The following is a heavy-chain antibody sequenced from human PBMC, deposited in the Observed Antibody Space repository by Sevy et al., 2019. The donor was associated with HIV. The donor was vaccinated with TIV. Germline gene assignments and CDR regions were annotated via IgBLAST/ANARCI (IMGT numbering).Heavy chain of an antibody. Sequence: GGSLRLSCAASGLNVSDYFMSWIRQAPGKRPEWVSYISSSGTIIYYADSVKGRFTISRDKAKNSLYLQMNSLRAEDTAIYYCARDLGSSSIFSLYFDYWGQGTLVTVSS. CDR2: ISSSGTII. CDR1: GLNVSDYF. V-gene: IGHV3-11*01. CDR3: ARDLGSSSIFSLYFDY. J-gene: IGHJ4*02. D-gene: IGHD6-19*01.